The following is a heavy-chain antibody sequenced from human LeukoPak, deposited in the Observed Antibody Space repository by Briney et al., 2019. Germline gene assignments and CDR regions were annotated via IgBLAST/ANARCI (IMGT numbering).Heavy chain of an antibody. V-gene: IGHV3-23*01. J-gene: IGHJ4*02. D-gene: IGHD3-9*01. Sequence: GGSLRLSCAASGFTFSSYAMNWVRQAPGKGLEWVAGISSGDRTFHAESVKGRFTISRDKSKDTLYLQMNSLRAEDTAVYYCAKDATASPYFHWFDYWGQGTQVIVSS. CDR3: AKDATASPYFHWFDY. CDR2: ISSGDRT. CDR1: GFTFSSYA.